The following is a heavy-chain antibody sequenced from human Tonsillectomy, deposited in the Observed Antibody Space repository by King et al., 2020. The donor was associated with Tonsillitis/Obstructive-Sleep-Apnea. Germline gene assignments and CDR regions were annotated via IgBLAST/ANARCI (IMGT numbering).Heavy chain of an antibody. Sequence: GQLVQSGAEVKKPGESLRISCKGSGYSFTSYWISWVRQMPGKGLEWMGRIDPSDSYTNYSPSFQGHVTISADKSISTAYLQWSSLKASDTAMYYCARHGLNYYESSGSRDDYWGQGTLVTVSS. J-gene: IGHJ4*02. D-gene: IGHD3-22*01. CDR3: ARHGLNYYESSGSRDDY. V-gene: IGHV5-10-1*01. CDR2: IDPSDSYT. CDR1: GYSFTSYW.